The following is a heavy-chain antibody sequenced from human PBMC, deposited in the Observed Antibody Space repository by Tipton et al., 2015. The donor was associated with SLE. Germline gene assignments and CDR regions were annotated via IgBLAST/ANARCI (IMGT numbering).Heavy chain of an antibody. D-gene: IGHD2-15*01. J-gene: IGHJ5*02. CDR2: ISGSGGST. V-gene: IGHV3-23*01. CDR1: GFTFSDYY. CDR3: AKDHIVVVVAARRWFDP. Sequence: SLRLSCAASGFTFSDYYMSWIRQAPGKGLEWVSAISGSGGSTYYADSVKGRFTISRDNSKNTLYLQMNSLRAEDTAVYYCAKDHIVVVVAARRWFDPWGQGTLVTVSS.